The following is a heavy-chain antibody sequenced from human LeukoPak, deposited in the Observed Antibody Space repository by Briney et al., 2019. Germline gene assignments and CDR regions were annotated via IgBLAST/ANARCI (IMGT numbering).Heavy chain of an antibody. CDR2: IYSGGST. Sequence: GGSLRLSCAASGFSVSSDYMTWVRQAPGKGLEWVSVIYSGGSTYYADSVKGRFTISRDNSKNTLYLHMNNVRVEDTAVYFCARYHTALNYWGQGTLVTASS. CDR1: GFSVSSDY. V-gene: IGHV3-53*01. D-gene: IGHD5-18*01. CDR3: ARYHTALNY. J-gene: IGHJ4*02.